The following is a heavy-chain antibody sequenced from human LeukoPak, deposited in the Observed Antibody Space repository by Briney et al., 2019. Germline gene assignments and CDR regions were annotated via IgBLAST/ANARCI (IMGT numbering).Heavy chain of an antibody. CDR1: GFTFSSYS. CDR3: ARVRNIAAADFDY. J-gene: IGHJ4*02. Sequence: PGGSLRLSCAASGFTFSSYSMNWVRQAPGKGLEWVSSISSSSSYIYYADSVKGRFTISRDNAKNSLYLQMNSLRAEDTAVYYCARVRNIAAADFDYWGQGTLVTVSS. D-gene: IGHD6-13*01. V-gene: IGHV3-21*04. CDR2: ISSSSSYI.